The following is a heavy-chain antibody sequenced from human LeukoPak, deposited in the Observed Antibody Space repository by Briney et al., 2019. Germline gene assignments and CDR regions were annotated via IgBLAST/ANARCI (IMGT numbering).Heavy chain of an antibody. J-gene: IGHJ4*02. D-gene: IGHD2-21*01. V-gene: IGHV4-34*01. CDR2: INHSEST. CDR3: ARSRSRPLLPPLPKSQYYFDY. Sequence: SETLSLTCAVYGGSFSAYYWSWIRQPPGQGLEWIGEINHSESTNYNPSLKSRVTISVDTSKNQFSLKLSSVTAADTAVYYCARSRSRPLLPPLPKSQYYFDYWGQGTLVTVSS. CDR1: GGSFSAYY.